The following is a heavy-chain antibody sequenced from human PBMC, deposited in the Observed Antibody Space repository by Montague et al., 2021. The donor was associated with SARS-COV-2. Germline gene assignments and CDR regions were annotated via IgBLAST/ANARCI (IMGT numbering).Heavy chain of an antibody. V-gene: IGHV4-34*01. J-gene: IGHJ6*03. D-gene: IGHD3-10*01. Sequence: SETLFLTCAVHGTFFSGYYWNWIRQPPGKGLEWIGEINHGGSTKYSPSLKSRLTISADTSKNQFSLKLTSVAAADTAVYYCARLRDGVVPSPILGVGPYYSYYYMDVWGRGTTVTVSS. CDR1: GTFFSGYY. CDR3: ARLRDGVVPSPILGVGPYYSYYYMDV. CDR2: INHGGST.